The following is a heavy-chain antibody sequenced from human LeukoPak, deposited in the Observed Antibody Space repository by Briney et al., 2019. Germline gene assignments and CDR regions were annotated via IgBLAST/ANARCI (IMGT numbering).Heavy chain of an antibody. D-gene: IGHD6-19*01. V-gene: IGHV3-74*01. CDR2: MNSDGSTT. J-gene: IGHJ4*02. CDR3: ARSRWLDAFDY. CDR1: GLTFSSYW. Sequence: SGGSLRLSCAASGLTFSSYWMHWVRQAPGKGLGWVSRMNSDGSTTNYADSVKGRFTISRDNAKNTMYLQMNSLRADATAVYYCARSRWLDAFDYWGQGTLVTVSS.